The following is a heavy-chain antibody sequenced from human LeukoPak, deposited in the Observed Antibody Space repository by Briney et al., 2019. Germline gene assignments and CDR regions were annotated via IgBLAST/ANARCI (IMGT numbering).Heavy chain of an antibody. J-gene: IGHJ6*02. Sequence: SQTLTLTCGISGDSVSSNSAAWNWIRQSPSRGLEWLGRTYYRSKWNDDFAESVKSRITINPDTSKNQLSLQMNSVTPEDTAVYYCARGRPDYYAMDVWGQGTTVTVSS. V-gene: IGHV6-1*01. CDR1: GDSVSSNSAA. CDR3: ARGRPDYYAMDV. CDR2: TYYRSKWND.